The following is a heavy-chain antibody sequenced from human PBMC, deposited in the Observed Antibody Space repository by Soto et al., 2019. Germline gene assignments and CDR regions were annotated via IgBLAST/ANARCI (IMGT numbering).Heavy chain of an antibody. CDR2: IIPMFGIA. CDR3: ARDSGRSDVVPAAISAMDV. CDR1: GGNRYT. Sequence: GASVKVSCKGSGGNRYTITWVRQAPGQGLEWMGRIIPMFGIATYAQNFQGRVTISADKSTSTAYMELSSLRFEDTAVYYCARDSGRSDVVPAAISAMDVWGQGTTVTVSS. V-gene: IGHV1-69*04. J-gene: IGHJ6*02. D-gene: IGHD2-2*01.